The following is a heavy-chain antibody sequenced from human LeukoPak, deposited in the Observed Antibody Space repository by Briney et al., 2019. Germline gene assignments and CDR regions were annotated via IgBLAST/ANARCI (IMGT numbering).Heavy chain of an antibody. CDR2: TNAYTDNT. V-gene: IGHV1-18*01. J-gene: IGHJ6*03. CDR1: GYTFSTHG. CDR3: ATRTSILGTSYYYYSMDV. D-gene: IGHD2-15*01. Sequence: ASLKVSCKASGYTFSTHGVNWVRQAPGQGLEWIGWTNAYTDNTNYPQKLQDRVTMTTDTSTSTAYLELRDLRSDDSAVYYCATRTSILGTSYYYYSMDVWGKGTTVTVSS.